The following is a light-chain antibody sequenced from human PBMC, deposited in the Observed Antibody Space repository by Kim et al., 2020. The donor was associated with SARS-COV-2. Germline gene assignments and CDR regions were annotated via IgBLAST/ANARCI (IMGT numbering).Light chain of an antibody. CDR2: AAS. CDR1: QRISTY. J-gene: IGKJ4*01. Sequence: DIQMTQSPSSLSASVGDRVTITCRASQRISTYLNWYQQKPGKAPKLLIYAASSLQSGVPSRFSGSGSGTDFTLTISSLQLEDFATYYCQQSHTTPLLTFGGGTKVDIK. V-gene: IGKV1-39*01. CDR3: QQSHTTPLLT.